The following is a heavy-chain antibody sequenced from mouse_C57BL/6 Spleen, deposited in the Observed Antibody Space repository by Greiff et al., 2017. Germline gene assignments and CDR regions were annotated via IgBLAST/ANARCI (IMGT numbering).Heavy chain of an antibody. D-gene: IGHD2-2*01. Sequence: EVQVVESGGDLVKPGGSLKLSCAASGFTFSSYGMSWVRQTPDKRLEWVATISSGGSYTYYPDSVKGRFTISRDNAKNTLYLQMSSLKSEDTAMYYCARHFSTMVTTQYFDVWGTGTTVTVSS. J-gene: IGHJ1*03. CDR1: GFTFSSYG. CDR3: ARHFSTMVTTQYFDV. V-gene: IGHV5-6*01. CDR2: ISSGGSYT.